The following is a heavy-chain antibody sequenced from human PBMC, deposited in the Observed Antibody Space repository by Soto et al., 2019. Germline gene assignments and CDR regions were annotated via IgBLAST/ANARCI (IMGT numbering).Heavy chain of an antibody. Sequence: ELQLVESGGGWVQPGRSLRLSCAASGFAFDNYAMFWVRQPPGKGLEWVAGIGWSSGNVVYADSVKGRFTISRDNAKNSLDLQMSSLRPNDSALYYCAKDDHSDNQYFYMDLWGNGTTVTVSS. CDR1: GFAFDNYA. D-gene: IGHD4-17*01. J-gene: IGHJ6*03. CDR3: AKDDHSDNQYFYMDL. CDR2: IGWSSGNV. V-gene: IGHV3-9*01.